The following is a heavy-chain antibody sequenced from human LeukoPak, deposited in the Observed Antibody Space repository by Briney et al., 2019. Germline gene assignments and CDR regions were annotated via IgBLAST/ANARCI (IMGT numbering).Heavy chain of an antibody. J-gene: IGHJ4*02. Sequence: PGGSLRLSCAASGFTVSSNYMSWVRQAPGKGLEWVSVIYSGGSTYYADSVQGRFTIARDKSKNTLYLQMNSLRAEDTAVYYCARSPWVVRGVIDYWGQGTLVTVSS. V-gene: IGHV3-53*01. D-gene: IGHD3-10*01. CDR3: ARSPWVVRGVIDY. CDR1: GFTVSSNY. CDR2: IYSGGST.